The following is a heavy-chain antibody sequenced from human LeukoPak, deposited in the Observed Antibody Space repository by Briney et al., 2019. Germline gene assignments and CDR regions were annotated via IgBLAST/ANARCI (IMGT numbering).Heavy chain of an antibody. Sequence: SQTLSLTCNVSGGFINSGRYYWSWIRQPAGRGLEWIGHISTSAKTNYNPSLKSRVTMSVDTSKNQFSLKLSSVTAADTAVYYCARESSVTATYWGQGTLVSVSS. CDR3: ARESSVTATY. V-gene: IGHV4-61*09. CDR1: GGFINSGRYY. CDR2: ISTSAKT. D-gene: IGHD2-15*01. J-gene: IGHJ4*02.